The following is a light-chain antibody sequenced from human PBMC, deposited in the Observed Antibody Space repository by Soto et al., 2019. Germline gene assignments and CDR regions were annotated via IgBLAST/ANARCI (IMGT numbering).Light chain of an antibody. CDR2: AIT. Sequence: QSALTQPASVSGSPGQSITISCTGTSDDVGAYDYVSWYQQHPGTAPKVMIYAITHRPSGVPDRFSGSRSGNTASLTISGLRPEDEADYYCSSYASDTTVLFGGGTKLTVL. CDR1: SDDVGAYDY. CDR3: SSYASDTTVL. J-gene: IGLJ2*01. V-gene: IGLV2-14*01.